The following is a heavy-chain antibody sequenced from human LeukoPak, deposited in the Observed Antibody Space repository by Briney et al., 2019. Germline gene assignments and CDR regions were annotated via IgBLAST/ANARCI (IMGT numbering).Heavy chain of an antibody. CDR3: AKDSRIAVAGTGLSPFDY. J-gene: IGHJ4*02. Sequence: GASLRLSCAASGFTFSSYAMSWVRQAPGKGLEWVSAISGSGGSTYYADSVKGRFTISRDNSKNTLYLQMNSLRAEDTAVYYCAKDSRIAVAGTGLSPFDYWGQGTLVTVSS. CDR2: ISGSGGST. CDR1: GFTFSSYA. V-gene: IGHV3-23*01. D-gene: IGHD6-19*01.